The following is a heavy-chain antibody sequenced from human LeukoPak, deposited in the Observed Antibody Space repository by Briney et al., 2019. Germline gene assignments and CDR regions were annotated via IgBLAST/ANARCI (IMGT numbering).Heavy chain of an antibody. CDR3: ARPFSVHFDWDF. D-gene: IGHD3-9*01. Sequence: GGSLRLSCAASGFTVSSNYMSWVRQAPGKGLEWVSVIYSGGSTYYADSVKGRFIISRDNGKNSLYLQMNSLRAEDTAVYYCARPFSVHFDWDFWGQGTLVTVSS. J-gene: IGHJ4*02. V-gene: IGHV3-53*01. CDR1: GFTVSSNY. CDR2: IYSGGST.